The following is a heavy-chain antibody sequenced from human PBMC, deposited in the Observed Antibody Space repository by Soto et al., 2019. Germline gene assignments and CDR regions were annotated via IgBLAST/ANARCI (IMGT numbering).Heavy chain of an antibody. J-gene: IGHJ4*02. D-gene: IGHD5-12*01. CDR1: GGSISSGDYY. Sequence: QVQLQESGPGLVKPSQTLSLTCTVSGGSISSGDYYWSWIRQPPGKGLEWIGYIYYSGSTYYNPSLKSRVTISVDTSKNQFPLKLSSVTASDTAVYYCARWLGYGPHFDYWGQGTLVTVSS. CDR3: ARWLGYGPHFDY. V-gene: IGHV4-30-4*01. CDR2: IYYSGST.